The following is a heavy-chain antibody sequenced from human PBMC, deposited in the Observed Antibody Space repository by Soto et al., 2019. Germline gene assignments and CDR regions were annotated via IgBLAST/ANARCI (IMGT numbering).Heavy chain of an antibody. CDR3: ARRGYGSRWPNVYMDV. Sequence: GGSLRLSCSASGFTFSSYEMHWVRQAPGKGLEYVSGISNNGAHTDYAKSVKGRFTISRDNSENTLYLQMGSLRAEDMALYYCARRGYGSRWPNVYMDVWGKGTTVTVSS. V-gene: IGHV3-64*01. D-gene: IGHD6-13*01. CDR2: ISNNGAHT. CDR1: GFTFSSYE. J-gene: IGHJ6*03.